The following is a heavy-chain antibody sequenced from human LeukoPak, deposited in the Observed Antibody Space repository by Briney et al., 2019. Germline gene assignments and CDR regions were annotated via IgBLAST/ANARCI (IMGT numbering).Heavy chain of an antibody. Sequence: ASVKVSCKASGYTFTGYYMHWVRQAPGQGLEWMGWINPNSGGTNYAQKFQGRVTMTRDTSISTAYMELSRLRSDDTAVYYCARDQSVGSYDGNYYYYYMDVWGKGTTVTVSS. CDR2: INPNSGGT. D-gene: IGHD1-26*01. J-gene: IGHJ6*03. CDR1: GYTFTGYY. CDR3: ARDQSVGSYDGNYYYYYMDV. V-gene: IGHV1-2*02.